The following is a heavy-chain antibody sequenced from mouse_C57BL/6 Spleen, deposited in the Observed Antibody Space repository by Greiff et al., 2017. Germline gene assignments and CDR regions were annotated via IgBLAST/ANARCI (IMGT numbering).Heavy chain of an antibody. CDR2: IDPETGGT. CDR3: TRLRTPHYGSSSYYARDY. D-gene: IGHD1-1*01. CDR1: GYTFTDYE. V-gene: IGHV1-15*01. J-gene: IGHJ4*01. Sequence: VQLQQSGAELVRPGASVTLSCKASGYTFTDYEMHWVKQTPVHGLEWIGAIDPETGGTAYTQKFKGKAILTADKSSSTAYMELRSLTSEDSAVYYCTRLRTPHYGSSSYYARDYWGQGTSVTVSS.